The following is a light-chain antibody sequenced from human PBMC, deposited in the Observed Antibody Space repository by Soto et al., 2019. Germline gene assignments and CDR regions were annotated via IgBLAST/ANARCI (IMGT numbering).Light chain of an antibody. CDR1: QNVLSN. CDR2: GAS. J-gene: IGKJ5*01. V-gene: IGKV3-15*01. CDR3: QQYNNWPIT. Sequence: EIVMTQSPATLSVSPGERATLSCRASQNVLSNLAWYQQKRGQAPRLLIYGASTRATGLPGRFSGSGSGTQFTLTISSLQSEDFVVYYCQQYNNWPITFGQGTRLEIK.